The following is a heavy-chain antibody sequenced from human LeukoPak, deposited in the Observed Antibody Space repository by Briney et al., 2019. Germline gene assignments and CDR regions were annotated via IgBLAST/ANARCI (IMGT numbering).Heavy chain of an antibody. CDR1: GFTVSSNH. J-gene: IGHJ4*02. CDR3: ARWKDDSSGSTLPRYFDY. Sequence: PGGSLRLSCAASGFTVSSNHMSWVRQAPGKGLEWVSVIYSGGSTYYADSVKGRFTISRDDSKNTLYLQMNSLRAEDTAVYYCARWKDDSSGSTLPRYFDYWGQGTLVTVSS. D-gene: IGHD3-22*01. V-gene: IGHV3-53*01. CDR2: IYSGGST.